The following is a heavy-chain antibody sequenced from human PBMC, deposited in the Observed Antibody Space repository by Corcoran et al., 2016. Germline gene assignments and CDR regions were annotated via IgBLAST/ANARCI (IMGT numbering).Heavy chain of an antibody. CDR2: ISSSSSYI. CDR1: GFTFSSYS. Sequence: EVQLVESGGGLVKPGGSLRLSCAASGFTFSSYSMNWVRQAPGQGLEWVSSISSSSSYIYYADSVKGRFTISRDNAKNSLYLQMNSLRAEDTAVYYCARGHSSSWSEGYWGQGTLVTVSS. CDR3: ARGHSSSWSEGY. D-gene: IGHD6-13*01. V-gene: IGHV3-21*01. J-gene: IGHJ4*02.